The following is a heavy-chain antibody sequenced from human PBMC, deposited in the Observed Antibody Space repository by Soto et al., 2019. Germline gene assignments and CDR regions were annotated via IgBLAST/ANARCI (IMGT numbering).Heavy chain of an antibody. J-gene: IGHJ5*02. Sequence: GGPLTLPWPGPGSTSSSKASHWARKAPGKGLGWVAVIWYDGSNKYYADSVKGRFTISRDNSKNRLYLQMNSLRAEDTAVYYCARDRKLEPRMGWFDPWGQGTLVTVSS. CDR3: ARDRKLEPRMGWFDP. CDR2: IWYDGSNK. D-gene: IGHD1-1*01. V-gene: IGHV3-33*01. CDR1: GSTSSSKA.